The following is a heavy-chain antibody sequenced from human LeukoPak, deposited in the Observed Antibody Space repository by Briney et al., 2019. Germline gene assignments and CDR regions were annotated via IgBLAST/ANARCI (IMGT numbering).Heavy chain of an antibody. CDR1: GFSFSFYW. CDR3: ATNAAAGGY. Sequence: GGSLRLSCAASGFSFSFYWMHWVRQAPGKGLEWVSSISSSSSYIYYADSVKGRFTISRDNAKNSLYLQMNSLRAEDTAVYYCATNAAAGGYWGQGTLVTVSS. CDR2: ISSSSSYI. D-gene: IGHD6-13*01. J-gene: IGHJ4*02. V-gene: IGHV3-21*01.